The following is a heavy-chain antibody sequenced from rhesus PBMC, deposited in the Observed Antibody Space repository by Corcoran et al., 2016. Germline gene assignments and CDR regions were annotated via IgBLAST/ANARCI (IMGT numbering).Heavy chain of an antibody. CDR2: IYGSGSST. V-gene: IGHV4-169*02. D-gene: IGHD6-31*01. Sequence: QLQLQESGPGLVKPSETLSVTCAVSGGSISSSYWSWIRQAPGKGLEWIGYIYGSGSSTKYNPSLKSRVTRSVDTSKNQRARKLSSVTAADTAVYYCASVAAAGGPYEAFDFWGQGLRVTVSS. CDR3: ASVAAAGGPYEAFDF. J-gene: IGHJ3*01. CDR1: GGSISSSY.